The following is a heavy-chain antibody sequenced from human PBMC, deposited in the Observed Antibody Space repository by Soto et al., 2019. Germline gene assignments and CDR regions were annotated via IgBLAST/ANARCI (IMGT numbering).Heavy chain of an antibody. D-gene: IGHD3-3*01. J-gene: IGHJ6*02. CDR3: ARDRRYYDFWSGPHRPYYYYGMDV. CDR1: GGSISSLGYY. Sequence: SETLSLTCTVSGGSISSLGYYWSWIRQHPGKGLEWIGYIYYSGSTYYNPSLKSRVTISVDTSKNQFSLKLSSVTAADTAVYYCARDRRYYDFWSGPHRPYYYYGMDVWGQGTTVTVSS. V-gene: IGHV4-31*03. CDR2: IYYSGST.